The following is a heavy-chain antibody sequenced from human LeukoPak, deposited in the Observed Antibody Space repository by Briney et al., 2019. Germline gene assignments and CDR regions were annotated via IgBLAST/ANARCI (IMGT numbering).Heavy chain of an antibody. CDR1: GYTFTGYY. Sequence: GASVNVSCKASGYTFTGYYMHWVRQAPGQGLEWMGWIHPNSGGTNYAQKFQGRVTMTRATSISTAYMELSRLRSDDTAVYYCAREGGSYSISSWGQGTLVTVSS. CDR3: AREGGSYSISS. CDR2: IHPNSGGT. D-gene: IGHD1-26*01. V-gene: IGHV1-2*02. J-gene: IGHJ4*02.